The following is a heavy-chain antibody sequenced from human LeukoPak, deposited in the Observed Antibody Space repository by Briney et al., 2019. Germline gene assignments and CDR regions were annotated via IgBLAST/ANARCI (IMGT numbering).Heavy chain of an antibody. CDR2: IYPGDSDT. CDR3: ARGYCSSTSCSYFDY. V-gene: IGHV5-51*01. CDR1: GYSFTSYW. Sequence: GESLKIFCKGSGYSFTSYWIGWGRQMPGKGLEWMGIIYPGDSDTRYSPSFQGQVTISADKSISTAYLQWSSLKASDTAMYYCARGYCSSTSCSYFDYWGQGTLVTVSS. D-gene: IGHD2-2*01. J-gene: IGHJ4*02.